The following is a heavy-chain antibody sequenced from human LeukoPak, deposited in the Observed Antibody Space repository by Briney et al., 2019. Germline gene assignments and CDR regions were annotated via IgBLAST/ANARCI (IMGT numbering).Heavy chain of an antibody. CDR3: ARDSPGWGGFDF. J-gene: IGHJ4*02. Sequence: PGGSLRLSCAASGFTFSSYNMNWVRQAPGEGLEWVSWLQSGSRSLFYADSVKGRFTVSRDDAKNSLYLQLNSLRAEDTAVYYCARDSPGWGGFDFWGQGTLVTVSS. CDR1: GFTFSSYN. V-gene: IGHV3-48*01. D-gene: IGHD3-10*01. CDR2: LQSGSRSL.